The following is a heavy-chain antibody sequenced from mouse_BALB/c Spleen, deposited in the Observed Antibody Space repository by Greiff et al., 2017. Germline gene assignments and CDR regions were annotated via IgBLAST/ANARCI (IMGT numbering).Heavy chain of an antibody. Sequence: VQLKESGPELVKPGASVKMSCKASGYTFTSYVMHWVKQKPGQGLEWIGYINPYNDGTKYNEKFKGKATLTSDKSSSTAYMELSSLTSEDSAVYYCARDVTTYYFDYWGQGTTLTVSS. V-gene: IGHV1-14*01. CDR2: INPYNDGT. D-gene: IGHD1-1*01. CDR1: GYTFTSYV. J-gene: IGHJ2*01. CDR3: ARDVTTYYFDY.